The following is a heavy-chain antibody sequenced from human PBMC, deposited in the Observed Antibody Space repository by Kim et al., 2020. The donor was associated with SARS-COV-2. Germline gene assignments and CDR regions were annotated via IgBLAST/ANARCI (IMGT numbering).Heavy chain of an antibody. V-gene: IGHV4-31*03. CDR1: GGSISSGGYY. D-gene: IGHD3-16*01. CDR2: IYYSGST. J-gene: IGHJ3*02. CDR3: ARLIADAFDI. Sequence: SETLSLTCTVSGGSISSGGYYWSWIRQHPGKGLEWIGYIYYSGSTYYNPSLKSRVTISVDTSKNQFSLKLSSVTAADTAVYYCARLIADAFDIWGQGTMVTVSS.